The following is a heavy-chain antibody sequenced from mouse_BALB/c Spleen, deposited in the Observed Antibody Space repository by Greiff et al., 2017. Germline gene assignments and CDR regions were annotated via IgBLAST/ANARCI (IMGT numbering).Heavy chain of an antibody. V-gene: IGHV2-9-2*01. J-gene: IGHJ3*01. CDR2: IWTGGGT. CDR1: GFSLTSYD. CDR3: VTLYYYGSSSFAY. Sequence: VKLMESGPGLVAPSQSLSITCTVSGFSLTSYDISWIRQPPEKGLEWLGVIWTGGGTNYNSAFMSRLSISKDNSKSQVFLKMNSLQTDDTAIYYCVTLYYYGSSSFAYWGQGTLVTVSA. D-gene: IGHD1-1*01.